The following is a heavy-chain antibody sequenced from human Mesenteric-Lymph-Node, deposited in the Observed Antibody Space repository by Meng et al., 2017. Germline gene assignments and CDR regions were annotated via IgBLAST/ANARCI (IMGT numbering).Heavy chain of an antibody. J-gene: IGHJ4*02. CDR2: ISYDGSNK. CDR3: AKGLRGSCYSGVDC. V-gene: IGHV3-30*07. D-gene: IGHD2-15*01. Sequence: GESLKISCVDSGFILSNHPAHWVRQAPGKGLEWVAVISYDGSNKYYADSVKGRFTISRDNSKNTLDLQMNSLRGEDTAAYYCAKGLRGSCYSGVDCWGQGTLVTVSS. CDR1: GFILSNHP.